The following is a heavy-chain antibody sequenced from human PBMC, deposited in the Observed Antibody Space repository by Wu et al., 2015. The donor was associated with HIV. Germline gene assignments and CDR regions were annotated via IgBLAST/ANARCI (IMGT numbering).Heavy chain of an antibody. Sequence: VQLVQSGAEVKKPGASVKVSCKASGYTFTRYYMHWVRQAPGQGLEWMGIINPSGGSTSYSQKFQGRVTMTRDTSTSTVYMELSSLRSEDTAVYYCASPSALMVQGVTLAFDIWGQGTMVTVSS. CDR1: GYTFTRYY. CDR2: INPSGGST. J-gene: IGHJ3*02. CDR3: ASPSALMVQGVTLAFDI. D-gene: IGHD3-10*01. V-gene: IGHV1-46*01.